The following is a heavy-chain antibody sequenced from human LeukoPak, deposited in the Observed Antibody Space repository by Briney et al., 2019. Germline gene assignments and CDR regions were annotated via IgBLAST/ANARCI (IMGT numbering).Heavy chain of an antibody. D-gene: IGHD2-2*03. CDR3: ARDPLDISRWANAFDV. J-gene: IGHJ3*01. V-gene: IGHV3-53*05. CDR1: GGSFSGYY. CDR2: IYSGGST. Sequence: PSETLSLTCAVYGGSFSGYYWSWVRQAPGKGLEWVSVIYSGGSTYYADSVKGRFTISRDNSKNTLYLQMNGLRPEDTAVYYCARDPLDISRWANAFDVWGQGTMVTVSS.